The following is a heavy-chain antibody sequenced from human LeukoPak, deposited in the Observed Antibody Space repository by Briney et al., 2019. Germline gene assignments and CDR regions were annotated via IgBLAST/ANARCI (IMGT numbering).Heavy chain of an antibody. V-gene: IGHV1-18*01. CDR1: GYTFTSYG. J-gene: IGHJ4*02. D-gene: IGHD2-2*01. CDR2: ISAYNGNT. CDR3: ARDGPFRGSSTSLLDY. Sequence: ASVKVSCKASGYTFTSYGISWVRQAPGQGLEWMGWISAYNGNTNYAQKLQGRVTTTTDTSTSTAYMELRSLRSDDTAVYYCARDGPFRGSSTSLLDYWGQGTLVTVSS.